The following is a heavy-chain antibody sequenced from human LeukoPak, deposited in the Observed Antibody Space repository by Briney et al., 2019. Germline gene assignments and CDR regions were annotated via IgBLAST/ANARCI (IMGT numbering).Heavy chain of an antibody. CDR1: GGSISSGGYY. Sequence: PSETLSLTCTVSGGSISSGGYYWSWIRQHPGKGLEWIGYIYYSGSTYYNPSLKSRVTISVDTSKNQFSLKLSSVTAADTAVYCCARAFYSGYYFDYWGQGTLVTVSS. CDR3: ARAFYSGYYFDY. D-gene: IGHD2-21*01. CDR2: IYYSGST. V-gene: IGHV4-31*03. J-gene: IGHJ4*02.